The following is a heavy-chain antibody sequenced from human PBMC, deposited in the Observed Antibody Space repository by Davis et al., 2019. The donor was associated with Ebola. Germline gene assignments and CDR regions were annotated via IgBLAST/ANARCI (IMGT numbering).Heavy chain of an antibody. CDR3: ATLDILTAYIPYAMDV. CDR1: GYSFSDYY. Sequence: ASVKVSCKASGYSFSDYYIHWVQGAPGKGLEWVGLVDPKGGKTVYAARFQDRVTITADKSTDTVYMELSSLRNEDTAIYYCATLDILTAYIPYAMDVWGQGTTVTVSS. D-gene: IGHD3-9*01. CDR2: VDPKGGKT. V-gene: IGHV1-69-2*01. J-gene: IGHJ6*02.